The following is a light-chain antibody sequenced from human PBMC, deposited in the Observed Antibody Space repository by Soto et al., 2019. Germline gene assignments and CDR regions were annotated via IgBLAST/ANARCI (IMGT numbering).Light chain of an antibody. Sequence: QSVLTQPASVSGSLGQSITISCTRTSSDVGGYNFVSWYQQHPGKAPELMIYDVSYRPSGVSNRFSGSKSGNTASLTISGLQAEDEAYYYCSSYAVSTTLYVFGTGTKLTVL. CDR1: SSDVGGYNF. CDR3: SSYAVSTTLYV. J-gene: IGLJ1*01. V-gene: IGLV2-14*03. CDR2: DVS.